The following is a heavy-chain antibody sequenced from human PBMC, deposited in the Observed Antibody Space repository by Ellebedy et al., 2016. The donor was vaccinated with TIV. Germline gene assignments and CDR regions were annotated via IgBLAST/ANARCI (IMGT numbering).Heavy chain of an antibody. J-gene: IGHJ6*02. CDR3: ARRGVSPMVRGVKLSRYGMDV. Sequence: ESLKISXTVSGGSIGSYYWSWIRQPPGKGLEWIGYIYYSGSTNYNPSLKSRVTISVDTSKNQFSLKLSSVTAADTAVYYCARRGVSPMVRGVKLSRYGMDVWGQGTTVTVSS. CDR1: GGSIGSYY. V-gene: IGHV4-59*12. CDR2: IYYSGST. D-gene: IGHD3-10*01.